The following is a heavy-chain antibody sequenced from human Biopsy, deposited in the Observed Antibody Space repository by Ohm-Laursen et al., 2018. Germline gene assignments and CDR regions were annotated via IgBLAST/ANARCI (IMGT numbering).Heavy chain of an antibody. J-gene: IGHJ6*02. V-gene: IGHV4-34*01. CDR3: ARGMRYCTNAVCYKSGSGSYYRYYYGMDV. D-gene: IGHD2-8*01. CDR2: IKHSGST. CDR1: VGSFSGYY. Sequence: SETLSLTCAVYVGSFSGYYWSWIRQPPGKGLEWIGEIKHSGSTNYNPSLKSRVTISVETSKNQFSLKLSSVTAADTAVYYCARGMRYCTNAVCYKSGSGSYYRYYYGMDVWGQGTTVTVSS.